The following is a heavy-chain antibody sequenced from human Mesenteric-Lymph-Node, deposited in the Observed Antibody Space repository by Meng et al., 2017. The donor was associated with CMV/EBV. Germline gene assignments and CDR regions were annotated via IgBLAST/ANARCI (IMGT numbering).Heavy chain of an antibody. J-gene: IGHJ6*02. Sequence: GRSLRLSCAASGFTFSNYPMHWVRQAPGKGLEWVAVISYDGSNKYSTDSMKGRFTISRDNSKNTLYLEMNSLRAEDTAVYYCAKDLGLNDFWSGYYGHYYYGMDVWGQGTTVTVSS. D-gene: IGHD3-3*01. CDR1: GFTFSNYP. CDR2: ISYDGSNK. CDR3: AKDLGLNDFWSGYYGHYYYGMDV. V-gene: IGHV3-30*04.